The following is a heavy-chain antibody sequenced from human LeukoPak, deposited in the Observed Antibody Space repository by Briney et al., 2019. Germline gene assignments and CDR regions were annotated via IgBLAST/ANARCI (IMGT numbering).Heavy chain of an antibody. D-gene: IGHD2-15*01. CDR1: GGTFSSYA. CDR3: ARALNPLPGTYYFDY. Sequence: SVKVSCKASGGTFSSYAISWVRQAPGQGLEWMGRIIPILGIANYAQKFQGRVTITADKSTSTAYMELSSLRSEDTAVYYCARALNPLPGTYYFDYWGQGTLVTVSS. V-gene: IGHV1-69*04. CDR2: IIPILGIA. J-gene: IGHJ4*02.